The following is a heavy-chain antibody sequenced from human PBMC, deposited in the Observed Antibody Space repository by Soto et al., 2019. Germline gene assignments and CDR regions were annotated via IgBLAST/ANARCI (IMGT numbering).Heavy chain of an antibody. CDR3: ARAPPRGWFDT. CDR1: GETFNMFN. V-gene: IGHV1-46*02. Sequence: QVQLVQSGAELREPGASVKVSCKTSGETFNMFNIHWVRQAPGQGPEWMGTIAPITGTTQYAEKFEGRVTTTGDASTRTVYMELSSLTSEDTAMFYCARAPPRGWFDTWGQGTLVTVSS. J-gene: IGHJ5*02. D-gene: IGHD3-10*01. CDR2: IAPITGTT.